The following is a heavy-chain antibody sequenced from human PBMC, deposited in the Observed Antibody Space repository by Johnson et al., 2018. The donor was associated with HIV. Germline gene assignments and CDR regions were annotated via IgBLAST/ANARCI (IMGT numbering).Heavy chain of an antibody. CDR2: ISYDGSNK. CDR3: AREWDPRTPDAFDI. D-gene: IGHD1-26*01. Sequence: QVQLVESGGGVVQPGGSLRLSCAASGFTFSSYGMHWVRQAPGKGLEWVAVISYDGSNKYYADSVKGRFTISRDNSKNTLYLQMNSLGAEDTAVYYCAREWDPRTPDAFDIWGQGTMVTVSS. V-gene: IGHV3-30*19. J-gene: IGHJ3*02. CDR1: GFTFSSYG.